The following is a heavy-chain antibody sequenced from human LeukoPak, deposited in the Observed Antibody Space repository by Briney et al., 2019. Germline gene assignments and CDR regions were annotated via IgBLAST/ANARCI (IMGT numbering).Heavy chain of an antibody. V-gene: IGHV4-39*07. CDR2: IYYSGST. J-gene: IGHJ6*03. CDR3: ARPYYYYMDV. Sequence: SETLSLTCTVSGGSISSSSYYWGWIRQPPGKGLEWIGSIYYSGSTYYNPSLKSRVTISVDKSKNQFSLKLSSVTAADTAVYYCARPYYYYMDVWGKGTTVTVSS. CDR1: GGSISSSSYY.